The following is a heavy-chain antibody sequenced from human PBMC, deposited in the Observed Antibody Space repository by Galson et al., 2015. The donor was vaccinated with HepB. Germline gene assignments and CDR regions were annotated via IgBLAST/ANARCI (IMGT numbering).Heavy chain of an antibody. CDR3: ARQQENYDFALSYYYYGMDV. J-gene: IGHJ6*02. CDR1: GFTFSSYA. V-gene: IGHV3-30*04. D-gene: IGHD3-3*01. CDR2: ISYDGSNK. Sequence: SLRLSCAASGFTFSSYAMHWVRQAPGKGLEWVAVISYDGSNKYYADSVKGRFTISRDNAKNTLYLQMNSLRAEDTAVYYCARQQENYDFALSYYYYGMDVWGQGTTVTVSS.